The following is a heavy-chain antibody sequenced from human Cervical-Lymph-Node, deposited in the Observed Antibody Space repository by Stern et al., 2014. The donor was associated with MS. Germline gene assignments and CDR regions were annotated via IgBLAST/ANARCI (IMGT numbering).Heavy chain of an antibody. Sequence: QVQLVESGPEVKQPGASVRVSCTASGYTFSCYGIGWVRQAPGQGLEWMGWIGGNKGNTNYAEKWQVRVTGNTDTNTNTAYMEVRSLKSDDTDVYFCARDAGGYFYAMDVWGQGTTVIVS. J-gene: IGHJ6*02. CDR3: ARDAGGYFYAMDV. CDR1: GYTFSCYG. CDR2: IGGNKGNT. V-gene: IGHV1-18*01. D-gene: IGHD3-10*01.